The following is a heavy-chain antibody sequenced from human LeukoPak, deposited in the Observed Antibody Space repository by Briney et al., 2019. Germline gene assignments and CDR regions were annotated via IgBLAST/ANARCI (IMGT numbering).Heavy chain of an antibody. CDR2: IYYSGGT. CDR1: GGSISSGGYY. J-gene: IGHJ1*01. V-gene: IGHV4-30-4*08. CDR3: ARVVAYYDSSGSSEYFQH. D-gene: IGHD3-22*01. Sequence: PSETLSLTCTVSGGSISSGGYYWSWIRQHPGKGLEWIGCIYYSGGTYYNPSLKSRVTISVDTSKNQFSLKLSSVTAADTAVYYCARVVAYYDSSGSSEYFQHWGQGTLVTVSS.